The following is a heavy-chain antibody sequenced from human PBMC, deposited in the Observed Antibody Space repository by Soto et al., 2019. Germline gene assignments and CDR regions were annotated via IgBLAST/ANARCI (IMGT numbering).Heavy chain of an antibody. Sequence: EVQLVESGGGLVKPGGSLRLSCADSGFTFSNAWMSCVRQAPGKGLEWVGRIKSQTDGGTTDYAAPVKGRFTISRDDSKNTLYLQMNSLKTEDTAVYYCTTWRLGDSSGYYYHLEYFQHWGQGTLVTVSS. J-gene: IGHJ1*01. CDR2: IKSQTDGGTT. CDR3: TTWRLGDSSGYYYHLEYFQH. D-gene: IGHD3-22*01. V-gene: IGHV3-15*01. CDR1: GFTFSNAW.